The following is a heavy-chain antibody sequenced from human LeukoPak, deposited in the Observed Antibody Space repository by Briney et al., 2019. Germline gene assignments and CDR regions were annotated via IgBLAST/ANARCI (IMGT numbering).Heavy chain of an antibody. J-gene: IGHJ4*02. Sequence: HAGGSLRLSCAASGFTFSSYWMSWVRQAPGKGLEWVATIKQDGSEKYYVDSVKGRFSISRDNAKNSLYLQMNSLRAEDTGVYYCAAQLARGVDYWGQGTLVTVSS. CDR1: GFTFSSYW. V-gene: IGHV3-7*01. CDR3: AAQLARGVDY. CDR2: IKQDGSEK. D-gene: IGHD6-6*01.